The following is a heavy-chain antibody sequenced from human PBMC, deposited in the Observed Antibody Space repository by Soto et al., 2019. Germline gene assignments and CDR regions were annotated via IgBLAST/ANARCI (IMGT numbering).Heavy chain of an antibody. V-gene: IGHV4-4*02. CDR2: VYRGGRT. J-gene: IGHJ4*02. CDR1: GGSISSSNG. Sequence: SETLSLTCVVSGGSISSSNGWSWVRHPPGKGLEWVGEVYRGGRTNYNPSLKSRLTISVDRSNNQFSLKLSSVTDADTAVYYCATGVRRGDDFDFWGQGTLVTVSS. CDR3: ATGVRRGDDFDF. D-gene: IGHD3-10*01.